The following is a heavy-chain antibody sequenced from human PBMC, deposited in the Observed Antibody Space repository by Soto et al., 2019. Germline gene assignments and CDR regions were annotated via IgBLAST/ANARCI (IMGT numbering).Heavy chain of an antibody. Sequence: SVKVSCKASGGTFSSYAISWVRRAPGQGLEWMGGIIPIFGTANYAQKFQGRVTITADKSTSTAYMELSSLRSEDTAVYYCARNTVTTFRAYDYWGQGTLVTVSS. CDR3: ARNTVTTFRAYDY. CDR1: GGTFSSYA. J-gene: IGHJ4*02. CDR2: IIPIFGTA. V-gene: IGHV1-69*06. D-gene: IGHD4-4*01.